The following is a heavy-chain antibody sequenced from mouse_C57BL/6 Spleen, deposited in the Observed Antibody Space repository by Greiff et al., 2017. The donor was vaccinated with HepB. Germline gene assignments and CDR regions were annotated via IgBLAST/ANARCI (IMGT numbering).Heavy chain of an antibody. V-gene: IGHV1-66*01. CDR1: GYSFTSYY. CDR3: ARAYSNYEAMDY. J-gene: IGHJ4*01. CDR2: IYPGSGNT. Sequence: VQLQQSGPGLVKPGASVKISCKASGYSFTSYYIHWVKQRPGQGLEWIGWIYPGSGNTKYNEKFKGKATLTAETSSSTAYMQLSSLTSEDSAVYYCARAYSNYEAMDYWGQGTSVTVSS. D-gene: IGHD2-5*01.